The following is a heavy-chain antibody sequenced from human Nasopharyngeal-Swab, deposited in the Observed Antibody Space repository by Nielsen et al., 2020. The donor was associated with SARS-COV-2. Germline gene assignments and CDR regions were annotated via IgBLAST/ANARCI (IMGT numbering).Heavy chain of an antibody. D-gene: IGHD3-10*01. J-gene: IGHJ4*02. CDR2: INPSGGST. CDR3: ARVRSPITMVRGIINPSYYFDY. Sequence: ASVKVSCKASGHTFTDHFMHWVRQAPGQGLEWMGIINPSGGSTSYAQKFQGRVTMTSDTSTTTVYLELSSLRSEDTAVYYCARVRSPITMVRGIINPSYYFDYWGQGTLVTVSS. CDR1: GHTFTDHF. V-gene: IGHV1-46*01.